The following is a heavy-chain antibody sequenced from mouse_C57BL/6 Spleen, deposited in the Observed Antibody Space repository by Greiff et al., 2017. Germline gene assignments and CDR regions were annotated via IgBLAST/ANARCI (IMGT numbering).Heavy chain of an antibody. J-gene: IGHJ4*01. CDR1: GFSLTSYG. CDR3: ARNAYDSDWDAMDY. V-gene: IGHV2-2*01. D-gene: IGHD4-1*01. CDR2: IWSGGST. Sequence: QVQLQQSGPGLVQPSQSLSITCTVSGFSLTSYGVHWVRQSPGKGLEWLGVIWSGGSTDYNAAFISRLSISKDNSKSQVFFKMNSLQADDTAIYYCARNAYDSDWDAMDYWGQGTSVTVSS.